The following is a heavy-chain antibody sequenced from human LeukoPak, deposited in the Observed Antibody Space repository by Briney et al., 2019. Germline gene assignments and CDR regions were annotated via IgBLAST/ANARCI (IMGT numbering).Heavy chain of an antibody. D-gene: IGHD4-17*01. CDR2: INHSGST. J-gene: IGHJ4*02. Sequence: SETLSLTCAVYGGPFSGYYWSWIRQPPGKGLEWIGEINHSGSTNYNPSLKSRVTISVDTSKNQFSLKLSSVTAADTAVYYCARADDYGDYVPFDYWGQGTLVTVSS. CDR3: ARADDYGDYVPFDY. CDR1: GGPFSGYY. V-gene: IGHV4-34*01.